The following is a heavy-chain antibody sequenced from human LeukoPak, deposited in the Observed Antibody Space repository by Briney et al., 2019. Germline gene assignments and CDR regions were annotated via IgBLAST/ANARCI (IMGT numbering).Heavy chain of an antibody. V-gene: IGHV4-39*07. Sequence: SETLSLTCTVSGGSISSSSYYWGWIRQPPGKGLEWIGSIYYSGSTYYNPSLKSRVTISVDTSKNQFSLKLSSVTAADTAVYYCARAVWSQGLGGAFDIWGQGTMVTVSS. CDR3: ARAVWSQGLGGAFDI. CDR1: GGSISSSSYY. D-gene: IGHD6-19*01. J-gene: IGHJ3*02. CDR2: IYYSGST.